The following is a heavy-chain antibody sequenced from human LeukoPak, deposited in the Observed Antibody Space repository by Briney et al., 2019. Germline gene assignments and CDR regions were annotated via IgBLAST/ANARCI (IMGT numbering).Heavy chain of an antibody. CDR1: GFTFSSYS. CDR3: ERDHCSSNSCLSSSFDY. Sequence: PGGSLRLSCAASGFTFSSYSMNWVRQAPGKGLEWVSSISSSSSYIYYADSVKGRFTISRDNAKNSLYLQMNSLRAEDTAVYYCERDHCSSNSCLSSSFDYWGQGTLVTVSS. CDR2: ISSSSSYI. V-gene: IGHV3-21*01. J-gene: IGHJ4*02. D-gene: IGHD2-2*01.